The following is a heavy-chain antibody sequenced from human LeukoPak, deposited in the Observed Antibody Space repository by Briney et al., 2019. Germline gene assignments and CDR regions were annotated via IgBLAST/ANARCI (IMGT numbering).Heavy chain of an antibody. CDR3: ARDLVGDYRDSNFYPFDY. CDR1: GGTFSSYA. V-gene: IGHV1-69*05. CDR2: IIPIFGTA. D-gene: IGHD4-11*01. Sequence: ASVKVSCKASGGTFSSYAISWVRQAPGQGLEWMGGIIPIFGTATYAQKFQDRVTITTDESTSTAYTELSSLRSEDTAVYYCARDLVGDYRDSNFYPFDYWGQGTLVTVSS. J-gene: IGHJ4*02.